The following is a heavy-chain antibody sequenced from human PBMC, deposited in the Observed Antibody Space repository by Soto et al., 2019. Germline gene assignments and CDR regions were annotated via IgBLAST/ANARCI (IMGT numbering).Heavy chain of an antibody. D-gene: IGHD3-10*01. Sequence: EVQLLESGGGLVQPGGSLRLSCAASGFTFSNYAMSWVRQAPGKGLEWVSAISGSGGSTYYADSVKGRFTISRDISKNTLYLQMNSLRAEGTAVYYCAKDLGVLARYYFDYWGQGTLVTVSS. CDR3: AKDLGVLARYYFDY. V-gene: IGHV3-23*01. CDR1: GFTFSNYA. CDR2: ISGSGGST. J-gene: IGHJ4*02.